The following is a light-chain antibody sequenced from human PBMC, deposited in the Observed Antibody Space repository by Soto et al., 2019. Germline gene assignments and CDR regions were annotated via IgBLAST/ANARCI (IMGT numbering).Light chain of an antibody. CDR1: QSVSSDY. V-gene: IGKV3-20*01. Sequence: ENVLPLSYGTMSFSPGERAQLSLRSSQSVSSDYLAWYQQKPGQAPRLLIYGASSRATGIPDRFSGSGSGTDFTLTISRLEPKDFAVYYCQQCSGSPLTCGGGTTEDIK. J-gene: IGKJ4*01. CDR2: GAS. CDR3: QQCSGSPLT.